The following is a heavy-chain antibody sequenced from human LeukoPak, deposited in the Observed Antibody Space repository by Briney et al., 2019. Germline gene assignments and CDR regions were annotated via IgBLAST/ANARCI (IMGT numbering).Heavy chain of an antibody. CDR1: GGSISSGSYY. J-gene: IGHJ6*03. V-gene: IGHV4-61*02. CDR2: IYTSGST. Sequence: PSETLSLTCTVSGGSISSGSYYWSWIRQPAGKGLEWIGRIYTSGSTNYNPSLKSRVTISVDTSKNQFSLKLSSVTAADTAVYYCARDRDYYDSSGYDGYYYYYMDVWGKGTTVTISS. CDR3: ARDRDYYDSSGYDGYYYYYMDV. D-gene: IGHD3-22*01.